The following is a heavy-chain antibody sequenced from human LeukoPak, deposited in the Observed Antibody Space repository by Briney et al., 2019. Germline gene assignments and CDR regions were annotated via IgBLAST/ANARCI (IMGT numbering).Heavy chain of an antibody. CDR1: GFTFRSYS. CDR3: ARGGCTTASCYLFDY. J-gene: IGHJ4*02. CDR2: ISSSSTYI. V-gene: IGHV3-21*01. Sequence: PGGSLRLSCATSGFTFRSYSMNWVRQAPGKGLEWVSSISSSSTYIYYADSVKGRFTISRDNAKNSLYLQLNSLRAEDTAVYYCARGGCTTASCYLFDYWGQGTLVTVSS. D-gene: IGHD2-2*01.